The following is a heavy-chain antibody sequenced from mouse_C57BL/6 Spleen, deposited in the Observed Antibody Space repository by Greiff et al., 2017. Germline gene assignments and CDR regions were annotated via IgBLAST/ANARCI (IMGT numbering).Heavy chain of an antibody. Sequence: QVQLKQPGAELVRPGSSVKLSCKASGYTFTSYWMDWVKQRPGQGLEWIGNIYPSDSETHYNQKFKDKATLTVDKSSSTAYMQLSSLTSEDSAVYYCAKGDWDGNAMDYWGQGTSVTVSS. CDR2: IYPSDSET. D-gene: IGHD4-1*01. CDR3: AKGDWDGNAMDY. V-gene: IGHV1-61*01. CDR1: GYTFTSYW. J-gene: IGHJ4*01.